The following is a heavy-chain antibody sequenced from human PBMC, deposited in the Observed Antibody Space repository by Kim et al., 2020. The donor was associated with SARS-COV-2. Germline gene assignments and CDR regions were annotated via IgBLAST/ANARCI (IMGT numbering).Heavy chain of an antibody. J-gene: IGHJ4*02. V-gene: IGHV4-34*01. Sequence: SETLSLTCAVYGGSFSGYYWSWIRQPPGKGLEWIGEINHSGSTNYNPSLKSRVTISVDTSKNQFSLKLSSVTAADTAVYYCARGPSSWYLFYFDYWGQGTLVTVSS. CDR3: ARGPSSWYLFYFDY. CDR1: GGSFSGYY. CDR2: INHSGST. D-gene: IGHD6-13*01.